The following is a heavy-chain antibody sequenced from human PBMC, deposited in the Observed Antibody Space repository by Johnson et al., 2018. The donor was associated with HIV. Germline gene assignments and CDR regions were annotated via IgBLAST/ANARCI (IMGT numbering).Heavy chain of an antibody. V-gene: IGHV3-30-3*01. J-gene: IGHJ3*02. D-gene: IGHD5-12*01. Sequence: QVQLVESGGGVVQPGRSLRLSCAASGFTFRSHAMHWVRQAPGKGLEWVAVISYDGNNKFQADSVKGRFTISRDNSKNTLYLQMNSLRAEDTAVYYCAKDPMVATPANAFDIWGQGTMVTVSS. CDR1: GFTFRSHA. CDR2: ISYDGNNK. CDR3: AKDPMVATPANAFDI.